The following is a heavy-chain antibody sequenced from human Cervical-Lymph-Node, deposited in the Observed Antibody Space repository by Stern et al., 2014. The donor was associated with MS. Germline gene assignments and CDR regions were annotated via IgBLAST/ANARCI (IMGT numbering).Heavy chain of an antibody. CDR2: IIPIFGTT. J-gene: IGHJ6*02. CDR1: GDTFRNYA. Sequence: QVQLGQSGAEVKKPGSSVKVSCKTSGDTFRNYAISWVRQAPGQGLEWMGGIIPIFGTTTYAQEFQGRVTLTADTSTTTAYMELSSLRYGDTAVYFCARPWGIVATTGTHYYYYGMDVWGQGTTVTVAS. V-gene: IGHV1-69*06. CDR3: ARPWGIVATTGTHYYYYGMDV. D-gene: IGHD5-12*01.